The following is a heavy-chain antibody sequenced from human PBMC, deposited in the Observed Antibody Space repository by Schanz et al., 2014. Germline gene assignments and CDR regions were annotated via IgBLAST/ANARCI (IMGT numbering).Heavy chain of an antibody. Sequence: EVQLEVSGGGLVQPGGSLRLSCAASGITFSRHAMSWVRQAPGKGLEWVSAISGRGGRTYYADSVKGRFTISRDNSKNTLYLQMNSLRAEDTAVYYCARDPSGSYGWFDPWGQGTLVTVSS. CDR1: GITFSRHA. CDR3: ARDPSGSYGWFDP. CDR2: ISGRGGRT. D-gene: IGHD1-26*01. J-gene: IGHJ5*02. V-gene: IGHV3-23*04.